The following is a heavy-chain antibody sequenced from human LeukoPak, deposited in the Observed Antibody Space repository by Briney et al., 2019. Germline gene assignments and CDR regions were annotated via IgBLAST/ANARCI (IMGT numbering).Heavy chain of an antibody. J-gene: IGHJ4*02. V-gene: IGHV4-59*01. CDR1: GGSISSYY. Sequence: SETLSLTCTVSGGSISSYYWSWIRQPPGKGLEWIGYIYYSGTTNYNPSLKSRVTISVDTSKNQFSLKLSSVTAADTAVYYCARHLSGYHQYYFDYWAREPWSPSPQ. D-gene: IGHD3-3*01. CDR2: IYYSGTT. CDR3: ARHLSGYHQYYFDY.